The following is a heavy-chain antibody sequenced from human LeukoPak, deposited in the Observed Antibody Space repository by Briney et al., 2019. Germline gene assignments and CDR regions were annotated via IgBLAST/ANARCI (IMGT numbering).Heavy chain of an antibody. CDR2: IYYSGST. Sequence: SETLSLTCTVSGGSISSYYWSWIRQPPGKELEWIGYIYYSGSTNYNPSLKSRVTISVDTSKNQFSLKLSSVTAADTAVYYCARENTARAFDIWGQGTMVTVSS. D-gene: IGHD5-18*01. CDR1: GGSISSYY. J-gene: IGHJ3*02. CDR3: ARENTARAFDI. V-gene: IGHV4-59*01.